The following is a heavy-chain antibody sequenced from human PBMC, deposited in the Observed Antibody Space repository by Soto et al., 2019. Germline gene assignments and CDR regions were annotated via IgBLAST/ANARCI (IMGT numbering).Heavy chain of an antibody. CDR1: GGSISSVGYY. J-gene: IGHJ4*02. CDR3: ARGWSDTYYVFLIGLFPFDY. D-gene: IGHD3-3*01. V-gene: IGHV4-31*03. CDR2: IYYSGST. Sequence: PSETLSLTCTVSGGSISSVGYYWSWIRQHPGKGLEWIGYIYYSGSTYYNPSLKSRVTISVDTSKNQFSLKLSSVTAADRAVYYCARGWSDTYYVFLIGLFPFDYGGQEPRVPVS.